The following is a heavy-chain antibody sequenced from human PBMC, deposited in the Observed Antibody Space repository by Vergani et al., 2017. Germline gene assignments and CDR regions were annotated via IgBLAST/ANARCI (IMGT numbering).Heavy chain of an antibody. CDR1: GFTFTSSG. D-gene: IGHD1-26*01. V-gene: IGHV1-58*01. CDR3: AASQGGIVGATGGLDY. J-gene: IGHJ4*02. Sequence: QMQLVQSGPEVKKPGTSVKVSCKASGFTFTSSGVQWVRQARGQRLEWIGWIVVGSGNTNYAQKFQERVTITRDMSTSTAYMELSSLRSEDTAVYYCAASQGGIVGATGGLDYWGQGTLVTVSS. CDR2: IVVGSGNT.